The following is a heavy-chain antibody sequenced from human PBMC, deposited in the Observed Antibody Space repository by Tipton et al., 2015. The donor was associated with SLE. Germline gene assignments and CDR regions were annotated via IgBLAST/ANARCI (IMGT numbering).Heavy chain of an antibody. V-gene: IGHV3-21*01. D-gene: IGHD6-19*01. J-gene: IGHJ4*02. CDR3: AREFGGSGWYYFDY. CDR2: ISSSSSYI. Sequence: SLRLSCAASGFTFSSYSMNWVRQAPGKGLEWVSSISSSSSYIYYADSVKGRFTISRDNAKNSLYLQMNSLRAEDTAVYYCAREFGGSGWYYFDYLGQGTLVSVSA. CDR1: GFTFSSYS.